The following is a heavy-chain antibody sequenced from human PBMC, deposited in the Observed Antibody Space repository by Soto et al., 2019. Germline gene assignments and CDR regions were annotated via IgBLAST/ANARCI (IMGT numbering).Heavy chain of an antibody. Sequence: GGSLRLSCAASGFTFSSYWMSWVRQAPGKGLEWVANIKQDGSEKYYVDSVKGRFTISRDNAKNSLYLQMNSLRAEDTAVYYCASSGYSSSWPLGLNYYYMDVWGKGTTVTVSS. J-gene: IGHJ6*03. D-gene: IGHD6-13*01. CDR1: GFTFSSYW. CDR3: ASSGYSSSWPLGLNYYYMDV. CDR2: IKQDGSEK. V-gene: IGHV3-7*01.